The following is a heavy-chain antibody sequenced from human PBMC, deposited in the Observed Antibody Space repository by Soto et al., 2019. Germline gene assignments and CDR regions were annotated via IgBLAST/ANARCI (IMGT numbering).Heavy chain of an antibody. D-gene: IGHD3-22*01. J-gene: IGHJ4*02. Sequence: DSVKVSCKASCYTFSTYGVSWVRQAPGQGLEWMGWITVSNGNTNYIDNLQGRVTMTTDTSTSTAYMELWRLRSDDTAVYYCARSYSYGSYWYFDDWGQGTLVTVSS. CDR1: CYTFSTYG. V-gene: IGHV1-18*04. CDR3: ARSYSYGSYWYFDD. CDR2: ITVSNGNT.